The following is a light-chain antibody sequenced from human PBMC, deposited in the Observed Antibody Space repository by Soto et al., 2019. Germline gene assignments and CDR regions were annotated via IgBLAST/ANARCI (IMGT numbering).Light chain of an antibody. V-gene: IGLV2-11*01. Sequence: QSALTQPRSVSGSPGQSVTISCTGTSSDVGGYNYVSWYQQHPGKAPKLVIYDVSKRPSGVPDRFSGSKSGNTASLTISGLQAEDEADYYCCSYAGSYTDVFGTGTKVTVL. CDR1: SSDVGGYNY. CDR3: CSYAGSYTDV. J-gene: IGLJ1*01. CDR2: DVS.